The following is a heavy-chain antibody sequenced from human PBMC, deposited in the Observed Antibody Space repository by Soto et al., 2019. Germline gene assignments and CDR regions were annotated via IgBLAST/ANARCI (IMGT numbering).Heavy chain of an antibody. CDR1: GFTFSSYS. Sequence: EVQLVESGGGLVKPGGSLRLSCAASGFTFSSYSMNWVRQAPGKGLEWVSSISSSSSYIYYADSVKGRFTISRDNAKNSLYLQRNSLRAEDTAVYYCARDGDSGPPGYYYYYYGMDVWGQGTTVTVSS. CDR3: ARDGDSGPPGYYYYYYGMDV. CDR2: ISSSSSYI. J-gene: IGHJ6*02. D-gene: IGHD5-12*01. V-gene: IGHV3-21*01.